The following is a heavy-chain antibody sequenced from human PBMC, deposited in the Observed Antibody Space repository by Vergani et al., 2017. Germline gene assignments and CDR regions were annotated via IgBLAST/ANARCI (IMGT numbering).Heavy chain of an antibody. J-gene: IGHJ4*02. D-gene: IGHD7-27*01. Sequence: QVQMQESGPGLVKTSETLSLTCSASGAPISYWCWSWLRQPAGKGLEWIGRLCPSGSTNYKPSLKSRVTMSIDTSKNQFSLKLTSVTAADPAVYYCATGAGPFDIWGQGTLVTVSS. V-gene: IGHV4-4*07. CDR1: GAPISYWC. CDR3: ATGAGPFDI. CDR2: LCPSGST.